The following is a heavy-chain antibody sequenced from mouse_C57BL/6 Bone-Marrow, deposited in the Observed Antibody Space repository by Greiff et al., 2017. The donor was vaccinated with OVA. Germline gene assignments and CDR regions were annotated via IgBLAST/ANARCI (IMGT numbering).Heavy chain of an antibody. CDR3: AGFPYFDY. CDR2: IDPSDSYT. J-gene: IGHJ2*01. Sequence: QVQLQQPGAELVKPGASVKLSCKASGYTFTSYWMQWVKQRPGQGLEWIGEIDPSDSYTNYNQKFKGKATLTVDTSSSTAYMQLSSLTSEDSAVYYCAGFPYFDYWGQGTTLTVSS. CDR1: GYTFTSYW. V-gene: IGHV1-50*01.